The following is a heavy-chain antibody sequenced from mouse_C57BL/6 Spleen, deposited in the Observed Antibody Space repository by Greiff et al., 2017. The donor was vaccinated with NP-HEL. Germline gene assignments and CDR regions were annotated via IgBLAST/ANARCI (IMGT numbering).Heavy chain of an antibody. J-gene: IGHJ2*01. CDR2: VYPGDGDA. V-gene: IGHV1-82*01. CDR3: ARGTYDGYFDY. CDR1: GYALSSSW. Sequence: QVQLVESGPELVQPGASVRISCNASGYALSSSWMNLVKLRPGKGLEWIGRVYPGDGDANYNGQFQGKATLTADKSSSTAYMQLGSLTSEDSAVCFCARGTYDGYFDYWGQGTTLTVSS. D-gene: IGHD2-3*01.